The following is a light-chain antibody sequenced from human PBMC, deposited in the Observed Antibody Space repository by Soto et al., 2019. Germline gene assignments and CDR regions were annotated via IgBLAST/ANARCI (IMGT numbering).Light chain of an antibody. Sequence: DIQMTQSPSSLSASVGDRVTITCRASRSINTYVNWYQQRPGKAPELLIYSASSLHTGVPSRFSGSGAGTDFTFTIKSLLPEDFAMYYCQQTYSTPRTFGQGTKVDIK. CDR3: QQTYSTPRT. CDR2: SAS. V-gene: IGKV1-39*01. J-gene: IGKJ1*01. CDR1: RSINTY.